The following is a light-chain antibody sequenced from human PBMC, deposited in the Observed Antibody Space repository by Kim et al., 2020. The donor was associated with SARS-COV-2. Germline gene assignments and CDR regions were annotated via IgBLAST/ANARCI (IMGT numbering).Light chain of an antibody. J-gene: IGKJ3*01. CDR1: RSVSSSY. Sequence: APGGRATLSGRAGRSVSSSYLAWYQQKPGQPPKLLMYATSSRATGIPDRFSGSGSGTDFTLTISRLEPEDFAVYYCQHYGSSPRTFGPGTKVDIK. CDR2: ATS. V-gene: IGKV3-20*01. CDR3: QHYGSSPRT.